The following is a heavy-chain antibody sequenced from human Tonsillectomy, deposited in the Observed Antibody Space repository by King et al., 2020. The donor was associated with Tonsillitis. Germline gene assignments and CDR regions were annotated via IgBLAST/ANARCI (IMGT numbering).Heavy chain of an antibody. J-gene: IGHJ4*02. CDR3: ARDTGGWRSFDY. CDR1: GYTFNDYS. Sequence: QLVQSGAEVKKPGASVKVSCQASGYTFNDYSIHWVRQAPGQGLDWMGRINPDSGAADYTLRFEDRVTMTIDTSRRTAYLELSSLRSDDTATYFCARDTGGWRSFDYWGQGTLVTVSS. D-gene: IGHD2-8*02. CDR2: INPDSGAA. V-gene: IGHV1-2*06.